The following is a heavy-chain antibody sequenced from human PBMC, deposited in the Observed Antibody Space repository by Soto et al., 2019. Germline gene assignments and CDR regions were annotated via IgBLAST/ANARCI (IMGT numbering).Heavy chain of an antibody. CDR2: ISSSGDIM. Sequence: QVQLVESGGGLVKPGGSLRLSCAASGFTFSDSYMSWIRQAPGKGLEWVSYISSSGDIMYYADSVKGRFTISRDNAKNSLYLQMISLRAEDTAVYYCARDLGYYDSSGYFDYWGQGTLVTVSS. CDR1: GFTFSDSY. D-gene: IGHD3-22*01. J-gene: IGHJ4*02. V-gene: IGHV3-11*01. CDR3: ARDLGYYDSSGYFDY.